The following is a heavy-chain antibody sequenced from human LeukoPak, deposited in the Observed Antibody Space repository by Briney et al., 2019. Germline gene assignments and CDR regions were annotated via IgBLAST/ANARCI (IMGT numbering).Heavy chain of an antibody. D-gene: IGHD3-22*01. J-gene: IGHJ4*02. V-gene: IGHV4-61*02. CDR2: IYTSGST. Sequence: PSETLSLTCTVSGGSISSGSYYWSWIRQPAGKGLEWIGRIYTSGSTNGNPSLKSRVTISVDTSKNQFSLKLSSVTAADTAVYYCARENPYYYDSSGYYVPDWGQGTLVTVSS. CDR1: GGSISSGSYY. CDR3: ARENPYYYDSSGYYVPD.